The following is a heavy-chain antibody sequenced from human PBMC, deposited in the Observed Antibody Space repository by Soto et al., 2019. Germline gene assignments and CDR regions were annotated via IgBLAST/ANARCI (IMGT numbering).Heavy chain of an antibody. CDR3: AKDHPNYDSSGLTIDY. CDR1: GFTFSSYA. D-gene: IGHD3-22*01. CDR2: ISGSGGST. V-gene: IGHV3-23*01. J-gene: IGHJ4*02. Sequence: GGSLRLSCAASGFTFSSYAMSWVRQAPGKGLEWVSAISGSGGSTYYADSVKGRFTISRDNSKNTQYLQMNSLRAEDTAVYYCAKDHPNYDSSGLTIDYWGQGTLVTVSS.